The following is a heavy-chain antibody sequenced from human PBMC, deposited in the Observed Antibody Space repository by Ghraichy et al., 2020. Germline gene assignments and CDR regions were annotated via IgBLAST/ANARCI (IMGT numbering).Heavy chain of an antibody. Sequence: ASVKVSCKASGYILTGHYIHWVRQAPGQGLEWMGYINANNGVTNFAQKFQGKVIITRDTSISAAYMEMSRLTSDDMAVYYCASEVGGTYHFDYWGQGTLVTVSS. CDR3: ASEVGGTYHFDY. CDR2: INANNGVT. D-gene: IGHD2-15*01. V-gene: IGHV1-2*02. CDR1: GYILTGHY. J-gene: IGHJ4*02.